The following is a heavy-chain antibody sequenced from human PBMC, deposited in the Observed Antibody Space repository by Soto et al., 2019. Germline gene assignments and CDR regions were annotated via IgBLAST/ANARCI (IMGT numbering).Heavy chain of an antibody. CDR1: GGSISSGGYY. J-gene: IGHJ4*02. V-gene: IGHV4-31*03. Sequence: SETLSLTCTVSGGSISSGGYYWSWIRQHPGKGLEWIGYIYYSGSTYYNPSLKSRVTISVDTSKNQFSLKLSSVTAADTAVYYCASGPYYYDSSGVNFDSWGQGTLVTVSS. CDR2: IYYSGST. D-gene: IGHD3-22*01. CDR3: ASGPYYYDSSGVNFDS.